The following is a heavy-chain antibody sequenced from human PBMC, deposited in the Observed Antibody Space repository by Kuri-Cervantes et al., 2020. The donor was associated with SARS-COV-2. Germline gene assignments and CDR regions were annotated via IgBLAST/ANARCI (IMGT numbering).Heavy chain of an antibody. Sequence: ESLKISCAVYGGSFSGYYWGWIRQPPGKGLEWIGSIYYSGSTYYNPSLKSRVTISVDTSKNQFSLKLSSVTAADTAVCYCARQMMSSITIFGVVITRNWFDPWGQGTLVTVSS. D-gene: IGHD3-3*01. CDR2: IYYSGST. CDR1: GGSFSGYY. J-gene: IGHJ5*02. V-gene: IGHV4-39*01. CDR3: ARQMMSSITIFGVVITRNWFDP.